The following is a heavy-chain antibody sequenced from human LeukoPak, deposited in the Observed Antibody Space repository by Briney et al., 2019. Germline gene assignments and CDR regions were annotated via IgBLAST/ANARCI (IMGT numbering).Heavy chain of an antibody. CDR3: ARGRDSGSRTFYFDY. CDR1: GYTFTDYY. V-gene: IGHV1-2*02. Sequence: ASVKVSCKASGYTFTDYYLHWMRQAPGHGLEWLAWISPISGGTKYAQKFQGRVTLTRDTSISTAYMELSRLRSDDTAVYFCARGRDSGSRTFYFDYWGQGTLVTVSS. CDR2: ISPISGGT. D-gene: IGHD1-26*01. J-gene: IGHJ4*02.